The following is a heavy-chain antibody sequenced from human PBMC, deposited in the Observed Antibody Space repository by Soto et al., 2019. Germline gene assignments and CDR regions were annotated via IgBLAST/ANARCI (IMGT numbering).Heavy chain of an antibody. Sequence: QVQLVQSGAEVKKPGSSVKVSCKASGGTFSSYTISWVRQAPGQGLEWMGRIIPILGIANYAQKFQGRVTITADKSTSTAYMEMSSQRSEDTAVYYCARDYYGSGSQFDYWGQGTLVTVSS. CDR3: ARDYYGSGSQFDY. J-gene: IGHJ4*02. D-gene: IGHD3-10*01. CDR2: IIPILGIA. V-gene: IGHV1-69*08. CDR1: GGTFSSYT.